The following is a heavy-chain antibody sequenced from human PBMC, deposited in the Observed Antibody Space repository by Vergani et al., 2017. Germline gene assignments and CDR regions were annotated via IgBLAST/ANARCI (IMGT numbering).Heavy chain of an antibody. Sequence: QVQLPESGPGLVKPSETLSLTCTVSGGSLSSYYWSWIRQPPGKGLEWIGYIYYSGSTNYNPSLKSRVTISVDTSKNQFSLKLSSVTAADTAVYYCARESSGSYVTWGQGTLVTVSS. J-gene: IGHJ5*02. V-gene: IGHV4-59*01. D-gene: IGHD3-10*01. CDR3: ARESSGSYVT. CDR1: GGSLSSYY. CDR2: IYYSGST.